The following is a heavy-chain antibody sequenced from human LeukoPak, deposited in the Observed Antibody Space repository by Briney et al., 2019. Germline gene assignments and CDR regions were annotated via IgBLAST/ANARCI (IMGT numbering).Heavy chain of an antibody. J-gene: IGHJ4*02. CDR1: GFSLRTSGVG. CDR3: AHIGYYYDSSGYGFLDY. D-gene: IGHD3-22*01. V-gene: IGHV2-5*02. Sequence: ESGPTLVNPTQTLTLTCTFSGFSLRTSGVGVGWIRQPPGKALEWLALIYWDDDKRYSPSLKSRLTITKDTSKNQVVLTMTNMDPVDTATYYCAHIGYYYDSSGYGFLDYWGQGTLVTVSS. CDR2: IYWDDDK.